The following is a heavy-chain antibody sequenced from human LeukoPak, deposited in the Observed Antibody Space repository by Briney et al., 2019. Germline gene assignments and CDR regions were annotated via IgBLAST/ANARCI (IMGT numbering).Heavy chain of an antibody. CDR3: AKDLHGGYSSDY. CDR1: GFTLNNFG. D-gene: IGHD4-23*01. Sequence: GGSLGLSCAASGFTLNNFGMHWVRQAPGKGLEWVSFIGYEGVHKYYADSVKGRFTISKDNSKATLYLQMNSLRPEDTAVYYCAKDLHGGYSSDYWGQGTLVTVFS. CDR2: IGYEGVHK. V-gene: IGHV3-30*02. J-gene: IGHJ4*02.